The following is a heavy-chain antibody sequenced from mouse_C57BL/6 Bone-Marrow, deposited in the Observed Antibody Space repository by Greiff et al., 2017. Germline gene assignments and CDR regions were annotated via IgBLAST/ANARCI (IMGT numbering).Heavy chain of an antibody. V-gene: IGHV1-74*01. D-gene: IGHD2-4*01. CDR1: GYTFTSYW. CDR3: AIEGDYEVFDY. J-gene: IGHJ2*01. Sequence: QVQLQQPGAELVKPGASVKVSCKASGYTFTSYWMHWVKQRPGQGLEWIGRIHPSDSDTNYNQKFKGKATLTVDKSSSTAYMQLSSLTSEDSAVDYCAIEGDYEVFDYWGQGTTLTVSS. CDR2: IHPSDSDT.